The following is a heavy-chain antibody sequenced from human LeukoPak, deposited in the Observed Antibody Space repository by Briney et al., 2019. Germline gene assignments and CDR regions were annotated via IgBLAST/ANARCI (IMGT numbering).Heavy chain of an antibody. J-gene: IGHJ4*02. CDR3: ARENPASKDLDY. CDR1: GESFSGYY. CDR2: IKHSGST. Sequence: SETLSLTCGVYGESFSGYYWTWIRQPPGKGLEWIGEIKHSGSTHYNPSLKSRVLISVDTSKNQFSLKLSSVTAADTAVYYCARENPASKDLDYWGQGTLVTVSS. V-gene: IGHV4-34*01.